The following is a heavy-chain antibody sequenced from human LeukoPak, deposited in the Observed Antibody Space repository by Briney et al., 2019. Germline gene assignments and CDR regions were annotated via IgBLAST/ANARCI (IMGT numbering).Heavy chain of an antibody. CDR2: IYSGGDT. CDR1: GFTVSSNY. CDR3: AGGRPLYYFDY. V-gene: IGHV3-53*01. D-gene: IGHD3-16*01. J-gene: IGHJ4*02. Sequence: GGSLRLSCAVSGFTVSSNYMSWVRQAPGKGLEWVSVIYSGGDTYYADSVKGRFTISRDNSKNTLYLQMNSLRAEDTAVYYCAGGRPLYYFDYWGQGTLVTVSS.